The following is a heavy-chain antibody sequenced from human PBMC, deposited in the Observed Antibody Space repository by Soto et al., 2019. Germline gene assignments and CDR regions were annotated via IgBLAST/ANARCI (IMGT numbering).Heavy chain of an antibody. CDR3: ALGALDYDSSGYSTR. CDR2: ISYDGSNK. Sequence: GGSLRLSCAASGFTFSSYAMHWVRQAPGKGLEWVAVISYDGSNKYYADSVKGRFTISRDNSKNTLYLQMNSLRAEDTAVYYCALGALDYDSSGYSTRWGQGTLVTVLL. CDR1: GFTFSSYA. D-gene: IGHD3-22*01. J-gene: IGHJ4*02. V-gene: IGHV3-30-3*01.